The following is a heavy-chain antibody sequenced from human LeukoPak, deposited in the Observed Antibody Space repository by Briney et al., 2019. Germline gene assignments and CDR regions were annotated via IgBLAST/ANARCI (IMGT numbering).Heavy chain of an antibody. CDR3: AGGVAATGRNYYYMDV. CDR2: INPNSGGT. Sequence: ASVKVSCKASGYTFTGHYIHWVRQGPGQGLEWMGWINPNSGGTNYAQKFQGRVTMTRDTSISTAYMELSRLRSDDTAVYYCAGGVAATGRNYYYMDVWGKGTTVTISS. V-gene: IGHV1-2*02. CDR1: GYTFTGHY. J-gene: IGHJ6*03. D-gene: IGHD2-15*01.